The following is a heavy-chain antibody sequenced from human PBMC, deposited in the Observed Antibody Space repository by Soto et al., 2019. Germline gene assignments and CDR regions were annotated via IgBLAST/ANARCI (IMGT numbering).Heavy chain of an antibody. V-gene: IGHV4-30-4*01. Sequence: SETLSLTCTVSGGSISSGDYSWSWARQSPGKGLEWIGHIYNSGITYYNPSLKSRVVISIDSSRNQFSLRLNSLTAADRAVYFCARGVTVFGLVSRFWFDPWGQGTVVTFSS. J-gene: IGHJ5*02. CDR2: IYNSGIT. CDR3: ARGVTVFGLVSRFWFDP. D-gene: IGHD3-3*01. CDR1: GGSISSGDYS.